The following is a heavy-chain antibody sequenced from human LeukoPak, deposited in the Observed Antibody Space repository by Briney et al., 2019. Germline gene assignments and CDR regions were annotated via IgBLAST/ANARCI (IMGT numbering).Heavy chain of an antibody. D-gene: IGHD3-22*01. CDR3: ARAGTYYYDSSGSPRRGNFDY. CDR1: GGSFSGYY. J-gene: IGHJ4*02. V-gene: IGHV4-34*01. Sequence: PSETLSLTCAVYGGSFSGYYWSWIRKPPGKGLEWIGEINHSGSTNYNPSLKSRVTISVDTSKNQFSLKLSSVTAADTAVYYCARAGTYYYDSSGSPRRGNFDYWGQGTLVTVSS. CDR2: INHSGST.